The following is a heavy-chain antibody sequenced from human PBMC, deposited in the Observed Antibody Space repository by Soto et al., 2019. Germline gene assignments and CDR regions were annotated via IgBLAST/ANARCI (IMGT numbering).Heavy chain of an antibody. J-gene: IGHJ6*02. CDR3: AREDIVVVPAAMYHYGMDV. D-gene: IGHD2-2*01. V-gene: IGHV3-21*01. CDR1: GFTFSSYS. CDR2: ISSSSSYI. Sequence: GGSLRLSCAASGFTFSSYSMNWVRQAPGKGLEWVSSISSSSSYIYYADSVKGRFTISRDNAKNSLYLQMNSLRAEDTAVYYCAREDIVVVPAAMYHYGMDVWGQGTTVTVSS.